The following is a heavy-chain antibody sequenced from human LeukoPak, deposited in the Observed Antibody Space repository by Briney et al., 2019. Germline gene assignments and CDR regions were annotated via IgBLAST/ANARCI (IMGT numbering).Heavy chain of an antibody. CDR1: GFTFSYYW. CDR3: ARAEYTYYYYYYMDV. Sequence: GGSLRLSCAATGFTFSYYWMSWVRQAPGKGLEWVANIKQDGSETYYVDSVKGRFTISRDNSKNTLYLQMNSLRAEDTAVYYCARAEYTYYYYYYMDVWGKGTTVTVSS. D-gene: IGHD2/OR15-2a*01. J-gene: IGHJ6*03. CDR2: IKQDGSET. V-gene: IGHV3-7*01.